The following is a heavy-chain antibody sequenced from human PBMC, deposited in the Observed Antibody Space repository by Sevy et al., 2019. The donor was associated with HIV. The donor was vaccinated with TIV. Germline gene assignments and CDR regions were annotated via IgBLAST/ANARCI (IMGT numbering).Heavy chain of an antibody. CDR3: ARGPPNYWSSGWYYFDF. D-gene: IGHD6-19*01. Sequence: GGSLRLSCAASGFTFSDYYMTWIRQAPGKGLEWLSYISSSDTTIYYADSVKGRFTISRDNTKNSVFLQMNSLRAEDTAVYYCARGPPNYWSSGWYYFDFWGQGTLVTVSS. CDR1: GFTFSDYY. V-gene: IGHV3-11*01. J-gene: IGHJ4*02. CDR2: ISSSDTTI.